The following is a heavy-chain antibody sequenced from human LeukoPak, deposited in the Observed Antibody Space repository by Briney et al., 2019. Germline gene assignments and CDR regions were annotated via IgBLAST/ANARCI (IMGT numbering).Heavy chain of an antibody. CDR1: GGSISSSNYY. CDR2: IYYSGST. D-gene: IGHD3-22*01. CDR3: ARDYYYDSSGYFRARSGAFDI. V-gene: IGHV4-39*07. Sequence: PSETLSLTCTVSGGSISSSNYYWGWIRQPPGKGLEWIGSIYYSGSTYYSPSLKSRVTISVDTSKNQFSLKLSSVTAADTAVYYCARDYYYDSSGYFRARSGAFDIWGQGTMVTVSS. J-gene: IGHJ3*02.